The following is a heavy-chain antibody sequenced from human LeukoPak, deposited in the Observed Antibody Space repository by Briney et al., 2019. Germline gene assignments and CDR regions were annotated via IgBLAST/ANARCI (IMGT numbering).Heavy chain of an antibody. V-gene: IGHV1-2*06. CDR2: INPNSGGT. Sequence: GASVKVSCKASGYTFTGYYMHWVRQAPGQGLEWMGRINPNSGGTNYAQKFQGRVTMTRDTSISTAYMELSRLRSDDTAVYYCARVGWWWWLEDNYYYYGTDVWGQGTTVTVSS. J-gene: IGHJ6*02. CDR3: ARVGWWWWLEDNYYYYGTDV. D-gene: IGHD2-15*01. CDR1: GYTFTGYY.